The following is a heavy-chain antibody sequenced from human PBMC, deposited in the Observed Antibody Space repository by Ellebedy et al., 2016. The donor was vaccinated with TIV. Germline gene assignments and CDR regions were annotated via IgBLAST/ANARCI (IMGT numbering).Heavy chain of an antibody. Sequence: ASVKVSCKASGGTFSSYAISWVRQAPGQGLEWMGRIIPIVGIANYAQKFQGRVTITADKSTSTAYMELSSLRSEDTGVYYCARAEDTAMVFDYWGQGTLVTVSS. CDR1: GGTFSSYA. J-gene: IGHJ4*02. CDR2: IIPIVGIA. V-gene: IGHV1-69*04. CDR3: ARAEDTAMVFDY. D-gene: IGHD5-18*01.